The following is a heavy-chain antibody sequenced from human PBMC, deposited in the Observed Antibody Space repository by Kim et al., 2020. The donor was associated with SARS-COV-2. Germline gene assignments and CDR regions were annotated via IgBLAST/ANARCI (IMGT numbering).Heavy chain of an antibody. J-gene: IGHJ6*02. Sequence: GGSLRLSCAASGFTFSSYAMHWVRQAPGKGLEWVAVISYDGSNKYYADSVKGRFTISRDNSKNTLYLQMNSLRAEDTAVYYCARGGGDGSGSFYYGMDVCGQGATVSVSS. CDR2: ISYDGSNK. CDR3: ARGGGDGSGSFYYGMDV. D-gene: IGHD3-10*01. V-gene: IGHV3-30-3*01. CDR1: GFTFSSYA.